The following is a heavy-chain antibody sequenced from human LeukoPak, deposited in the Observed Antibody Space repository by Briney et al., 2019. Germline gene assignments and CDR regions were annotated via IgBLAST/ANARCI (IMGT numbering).Heavy chain of an antibody. CDR2: INPNSGGT. V-gene: IGHV1-2*02. CDR3: ARGSGIVTSAIDWFDP. J-gene: IGHJ5*02. D-gene: IGHD1-26*01. CDR1: GYTFTGYY. Sequence: ASVKVSCNSSGYTFTGYYMHWVRQAPGQGLEWMGWINPNSGGTHYAQKFQGRGTMTRDTSINTAYMELSRLRSDDTAIYYCARGSGIVTSAIDWFDPWGQGALVAVSS.